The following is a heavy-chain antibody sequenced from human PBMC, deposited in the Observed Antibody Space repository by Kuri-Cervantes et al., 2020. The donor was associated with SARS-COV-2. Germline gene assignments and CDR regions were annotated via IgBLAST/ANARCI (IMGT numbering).Heavy chain of an antibody. V-gene: IGHV4-39*07. CDR1: GGSINSPAYF. J-gene: IGHJ5*02. D-gene: IGHD2-2*01. CDR3: ARGGYCSSTSCSPGWFDP. CDR2: IYYSGST. Sequence: SETLSLTCTVTGGSINSPAYFWAWIRQAPGKGLEWIGSIYYSGSTYYNPSLKSRVTISVDTSKNQFSLKLSSVTAADTAVYYCARGGYCSSTSCSPGWFDPWGQGTLVTVSS.